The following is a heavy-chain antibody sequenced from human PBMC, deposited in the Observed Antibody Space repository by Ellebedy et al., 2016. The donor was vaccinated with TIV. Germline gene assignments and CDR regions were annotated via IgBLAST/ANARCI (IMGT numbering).Heavy chain of an antibody. CDR1: GGSFSGYY. J-gene: IGHJ6*02. D-gene: IGHD3-10*01. V-gene: IGHV4-34*01. CDR2: INHSGST. Sequence: SETLSLXCAVYGGSFSGYYWSWIRQPPGKGLEWIGEINHSGSTNYNPSLKSRVTISVDTSKNQFSLKLSSVTAADTAVYYCARGSYYYGSGSYYNPYYYYGMDVWGQGTTVTVSS. CDR3: ARGSYYYGSGSYYNPYYYYGMDV.